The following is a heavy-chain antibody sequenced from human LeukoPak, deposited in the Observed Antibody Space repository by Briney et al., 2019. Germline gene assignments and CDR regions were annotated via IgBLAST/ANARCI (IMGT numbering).Heavy chain of an antibody. D-gene: IGHD2-2*01. CDR3: ARDSVVVPADYYYGMDV. CDR1: GGSFSGYY. Sequence: SETLPLTCAVYGGSFSGYYWSWIRQPPGKGLEWIGEINHSGSTNYNPSLKGRVTISVDTSKNQFSLKLSSVTAADTAVYYCARDSVVVPADYYYGMDVWGQGTTVTVSS. V-gene: IGHV4-34*01. CDR2: INHSGST. J-gene: IGHJ6*02.